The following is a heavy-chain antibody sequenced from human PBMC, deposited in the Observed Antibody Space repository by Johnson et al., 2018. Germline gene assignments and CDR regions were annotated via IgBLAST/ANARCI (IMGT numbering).Heavy chain of an antibody. CDR2: ISWNSGTM. J-gene: IGHJ4*02. CDR1: GFTFDDYA. CDR3: AKDKISSGLYYFDC. Sequence: VQSGRSLRLXCAASGFTFDDYAMHWVRQAPGKVLEWVSGISWNSGTMGYADSVKGRFTISRANAKNSLYLQMNSLRPEDTAFYYCAKDKISSGLYYFDCLGQGTLVTVSS. V-gene: IGHV3-9*01. D-gene: IGHD3-22*01.